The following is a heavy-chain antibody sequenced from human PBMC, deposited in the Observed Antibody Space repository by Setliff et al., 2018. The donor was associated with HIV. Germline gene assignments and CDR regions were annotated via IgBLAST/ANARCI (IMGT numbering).Heavy chain of an antibody. CDR1: GASVTNVLYY. CDR3: ARERRFFTSGSYATWLDP. D-gene: IGHD3-10*01. Sequence: LSLTCTVSGASVTNVLYYWSWLRQPAGKGLEWIGHIYTSGNSRYTNYNSSLESRVAISLDTSSNQFSLKLSSVTAADTAVYHCARERRFFTSGSYATWLDPWGQGTLVTVSS. CDR2: IYTSGNSRYT. J-gene: IGHJ5*02. V-gene: IGHV4-61*09.